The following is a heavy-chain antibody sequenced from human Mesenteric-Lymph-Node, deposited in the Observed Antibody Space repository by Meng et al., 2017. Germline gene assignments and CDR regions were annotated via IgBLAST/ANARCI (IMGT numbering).Heavy chain of an antibody. V-gene: IGHV4-59*01. CDR1: GGSISSYY. J-gene: IGHJ4*02. CDR2: IYYSGST. D-gene: IGHD3-3*01. CDR3: ARGLGYDFWSGYRINYFDY. Sequence: VQLQESVPGLVKPSETLSLTCTVSGGSISSYYWSWIRQPPGKGLEWIGYIYYSGSTNYNPSLRSRVTISVDTSKNQFSLKLSSVTAADTAVYYCARGLGYDFWSGYRINYFDYWGQGTLVTVSS.